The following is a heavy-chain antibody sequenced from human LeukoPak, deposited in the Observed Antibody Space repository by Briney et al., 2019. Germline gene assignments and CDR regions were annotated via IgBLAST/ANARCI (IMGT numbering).Heavy chain of an antibody. J-gene: IGHJ4*02. D-gene: IGHD1-26*01. CDR2: IYNSGTT. CDR1: GGSMTSFY. CDR3: ARTAGWSFGFDY. Sequence: PSETLSLTCTGSGGSMTSFYWNWLRQPPGKGLEWIGYIYNSGTTYYNPSLQSRVTISGDTSKNQFSLKLSSVTAADTAVYYCARTAGWSFGFDYWGQGTLVTVSS. V-gene: IGHV4-59*06.